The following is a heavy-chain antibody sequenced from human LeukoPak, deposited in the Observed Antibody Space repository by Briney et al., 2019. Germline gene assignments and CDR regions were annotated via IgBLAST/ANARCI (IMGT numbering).Heavy chain of an antibody. Sequence: GGSLRLSCAASGFTFSNYWMHWVRQAPGKGLVWVSRINSDGINTSYADSVKGRFTISRDNAKNSLSLQMNSLRAEDTAVYYCAGDRAAAARQPVDYWGQGTLVTVSS. V-gene: IGHV3-74*01. CDR2: INSDGINT. J-gene: IGHJ4*02. CDR3: AGDRAAAARQPVDY. D-gene: IGHD6-13*01. CDR1: GFTFSNYW.